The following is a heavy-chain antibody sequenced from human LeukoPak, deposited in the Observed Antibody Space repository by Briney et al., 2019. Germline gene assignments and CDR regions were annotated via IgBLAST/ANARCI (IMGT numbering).Heavy chain of an antibody. CDR3: AREWSAFDI. D-gene: IGHD3-3*01. J-gene: IGHJ3*02. CDR2: IHYSGST. V-gene: IGHV4-61*01. CDR1: GGSISSSSYY. Sequence: PSETLSLTCTVSGGSISSSSYYWSWIRQPPGKGLEWIGYIHYSGSTSYNPSLKSRATISVDTSKNQFSLRLNSVSAADTAMYYCAREWSAFDIWGRGTMVTVSS.